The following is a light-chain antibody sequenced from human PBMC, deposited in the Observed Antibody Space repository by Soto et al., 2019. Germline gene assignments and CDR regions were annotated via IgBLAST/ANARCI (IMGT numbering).Light chain of an antibody. CDR1: SSDVGDYNY. J-gene: IGLJ2*01. CDR3: SSYTSSSTVV. Sequence: QSALTQPASVSGSPGQSITISCTGTSSDVGDYNYVSWYQQHPGKAPKLMIYDVSNRPSGVSNRFSGSKSGNTASLTISGLQAEDEPDYYCSSYTSSSTVVFGGGTKLTVL. CDR2: DVS. V-gene: IGLV2-14*01.